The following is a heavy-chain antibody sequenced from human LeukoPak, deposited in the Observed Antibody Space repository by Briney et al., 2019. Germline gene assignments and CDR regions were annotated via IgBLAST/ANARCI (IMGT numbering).Heavy chain of an antibody. J-gene: IGHJ4*02. Sequence: GGSLRLSCAASGFTFSSYSMNWVRQAPGKGLEWVSSISSSSSYIYYADSVKGRFTISRDNSKNTLYLQMNSLRAEDTAVYYCARGVRFGELPTLDYWGQGTLVTVSS. V-gene: IGHV3-21*01. D-gene: IGHD3-10*01. CDR2: ISSSSSYI. CDR1: GFTFSSYS. CDR3: ARGVRFGELPTLDY.